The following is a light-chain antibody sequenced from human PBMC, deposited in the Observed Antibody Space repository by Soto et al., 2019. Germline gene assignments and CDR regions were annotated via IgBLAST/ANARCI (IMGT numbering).Light chain of an antibody. CDR1: QGISNY. J-gene: IGKJ2*01. CDR3: QNYNRAPYT. Sequence: DIQMTQSPSSLSASVGDRVTITCRASQGISNYLAWYQQKPGKVPKLLIYAASALHSGVPSRFSGSGSGTYFTLTISSLQPEYVATYYCQNYNRAPYTFGQGTKLEIK. V-gene: IGKV1-27*01. CDR2: AAS.